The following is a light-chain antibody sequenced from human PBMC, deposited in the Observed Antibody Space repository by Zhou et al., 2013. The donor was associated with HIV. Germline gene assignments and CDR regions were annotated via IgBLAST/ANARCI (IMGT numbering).Light chain of an antibody. CDR3: QQYANWPPYT. CDR2: GAS. Sequence: IVMTQSPATLSLAPGETATLSCRASQTLDTNLAWYQQKPGQAPRLLIYGASTRATDIPHRFSGSGSGTEFTLTISSLQSEDFGVYYCQQYANWPPYTFGQGTKLEIK. CDR1: QTLDTN. J-gene: IGKJ2*01. V-gene: IGKV3-15*01.